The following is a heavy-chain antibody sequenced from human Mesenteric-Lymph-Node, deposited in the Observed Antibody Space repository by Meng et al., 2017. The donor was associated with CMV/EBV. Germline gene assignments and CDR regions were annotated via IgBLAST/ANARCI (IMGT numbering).Heavy chain of an antibody. CDR1: GGSFSGYY. CDR2: INHSGNT. Sequence: SETLSLTCAVYGGSFSGYYWSWIRQPPGKGLEWIGEINHSGNTNSNPSLKSRVAMSVDTSKNQFSLKLSSVTAADSAVYYCARPGEHYDLLTGYFHTTYYFDYWGQGTLVTVSS. V-gene: IGHV4-34*01. D-gene: IGHD3-9*01. J-gene: IGHJ4*02. CDR3: ARPGEHYDLLTGYFHTTYYFDY.